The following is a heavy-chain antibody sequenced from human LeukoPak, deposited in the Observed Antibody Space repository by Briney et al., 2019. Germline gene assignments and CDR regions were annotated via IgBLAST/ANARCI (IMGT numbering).Heavy chain of an antibody. D-gene: IGHD3-10*01. Sequence: GGSLRLSCVASEFIFSDYWMSWVRQAPGKGLEWVDSIMEGGREEKYVGSVKGRFAISRDDDTHTLYLQLDSLSGDDTAVYYCARDNGGWFDSWGRGTLVTVSS. CDR3: ARDNGGWFDS. CDR2: IMEGGREE. J-gene: IGHJ5*01. CDR1: EFIFSDYW. V-gene: IGHV3-7*03.